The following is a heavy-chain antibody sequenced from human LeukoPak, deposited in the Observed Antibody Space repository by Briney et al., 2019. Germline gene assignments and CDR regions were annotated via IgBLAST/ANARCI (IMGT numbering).Heavy chain of an antibody. J-gene: IGHJ4*02. V-gene: IGHV1-69*04. CDR3: ARVEHVILTVAGGGGLDY. D-gene: IGHD6-19*01. Sequence: SVKVSCKASGGTFSSYAISWVRQAPGQGLEWMGRIIPILGIANYAQKFQGRVTITADKSTSTAYMELRSLRSDDTAVYYCARVEHVILTVAGGGGLDYWGQGTLVTVSS. CDR1: GGTFSSYA. CDR2: IIPILGIA.